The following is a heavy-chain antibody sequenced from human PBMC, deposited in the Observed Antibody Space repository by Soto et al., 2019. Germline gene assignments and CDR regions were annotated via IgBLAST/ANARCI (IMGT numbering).Heavy chain of an antibody. Sequence: ASVKVSCNTSGYTFSSIGISGVRQAPGQGLEWMGWISPHKGDTYYAQRLQGRVTMTTDTSTSTAYMELRSLRSDDTAVYFCARDLDGSGNYYTNYWGQGTLVTVSS. V-gene: IGHV1-18*01. CDR1: GYTFSSIG. D-gene: IGHD3-10*01. CDR2: ISPHKGDT. CDR3: ARDLDGSGNYYTNY. J-gene: IGHJ4*02.